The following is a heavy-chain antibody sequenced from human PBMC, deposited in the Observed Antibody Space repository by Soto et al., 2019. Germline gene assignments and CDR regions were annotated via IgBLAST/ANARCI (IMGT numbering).Heavy chain of an antibody. D-gene: IGHD4-17*01. CDR1: GGSISSSSYY. V-gene: IGHV4-39*01. Sequence: SETLSLTCTVSGGSISSSSYYWGWIRQPPGKGLEWIGSIYYSGSTYYNPSLKSRVTISVDTSKNQFSLKLSSVTAADTAVYYCAQNGDPTLDYGDYVGYYFDYWGQGTLVTVSS. CDR2: IYYSGST. J-gene: IGHJ4*02. CDR3: AQNGDPTLDYGDYVGYYFDY.